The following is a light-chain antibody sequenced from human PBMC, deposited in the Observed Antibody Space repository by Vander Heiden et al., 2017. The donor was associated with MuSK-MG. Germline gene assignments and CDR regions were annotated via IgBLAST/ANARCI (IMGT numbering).Light chain of an antibody. Sequence: AALTRPASVSGSPGQSVTISCTGTSSDVGSYNRVSFSHQPPAKYHQLLIYEVSNRPSGVSNRFSGSKSGTTASLTISGLKAADDADYYCSSYTSSSTWVFGGGTKLTVL. CDR3: SSYTSSSTWV. V-gene: IGLV2-14*01. CDR2: EVS. J-gene: IGLJ3*02. CDR1: SSDVGSYNR.